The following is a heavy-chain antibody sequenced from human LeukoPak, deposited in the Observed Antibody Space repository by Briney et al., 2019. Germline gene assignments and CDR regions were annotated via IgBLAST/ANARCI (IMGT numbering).Heavy chain of an antibody. J-gene: IGHJ4*02. CDR2: ISYDGSNK. Sequence: GGSLRLSCADSGFTFSSYAMHWVRQAPGKGLEWVAVISYDGSNKYYADSVKGRFTISRDNSKNTVYLQMNSLRAEDTAVYYCAKDGRLLEFDYWGQGTLVIVSS. D-gene: IGHD2-21*02. CDR1: GFTFSSYA. V-gene: IGHV3-30*04. CDR3: AKDGRLLEFDY.